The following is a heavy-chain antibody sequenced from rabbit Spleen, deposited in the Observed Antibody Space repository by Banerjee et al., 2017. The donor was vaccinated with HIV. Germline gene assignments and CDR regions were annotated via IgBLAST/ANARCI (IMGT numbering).Heavy chain of an antibody. D-gene: IGHD6-1*01. V-gene: IGHV1S45*01. J-gene: IGHJ6*01. Sequence: EESGGGLVQPEGSLTLTCTVSGFSISNSYRICWVRQAPGKGLEWIACIYAGSSGNTYSATWAKGRFTISKTSPTTVTLQMTSLTAADTATYFCARGEHFSVGFSAFAIYLDLWGQGTLVTVS. CDR2: IYAGSSGNT. CDR3: ARGEHFSVGFSAFAIYLDL. CDR1: GFSISNSYR.